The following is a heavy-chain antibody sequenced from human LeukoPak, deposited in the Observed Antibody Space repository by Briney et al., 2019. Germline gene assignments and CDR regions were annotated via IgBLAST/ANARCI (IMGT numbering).Heavy chain of an antibody. CDR2: IIPIFGST. Sequence: SVKVSCKASGGSLSSFALNWVRQTPRQGLEWMGGIIPIFGSTNYAQKFQVRVTITADESTNTAYMGLNSLRSEDTGVYYCARVMVVAGNGGYFLYWGQGTLVTVSS. D-gene: IGHD2-15*01. J-gene: IGHJ1*01. CDR1: GGSLSSFA. V-gene: IGHV1-69*13. CDR3: ARVMVVAGNGGYFLY.